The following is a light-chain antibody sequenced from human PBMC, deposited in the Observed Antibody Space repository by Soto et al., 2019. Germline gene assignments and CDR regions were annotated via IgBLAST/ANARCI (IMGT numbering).Light chain of an antibody. V-gene: IGKV1-39*01. J-gene: IGKJ2*01. CDR3: QQSYSNPRT. CDR2: AAS. Sequence: DIKMTQAPSSLSASVGDRVTITCRASQSISTYLNWYQQSPGKAPKLLIYAASILQSGVPSRFSGSGSGTDFTLTSSSLQPEDFATYYFQQSYSNPRTFGQGTKLEIK. CDR1: QSISTY.